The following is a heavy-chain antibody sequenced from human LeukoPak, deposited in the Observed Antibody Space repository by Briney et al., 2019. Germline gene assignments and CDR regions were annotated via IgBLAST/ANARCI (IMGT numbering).Heavy chain of an antibody. CDR3: ARETVDSGRRFDY. J-gene: IGHJ4*02. D-gene: IGHD3-10*01. CDR1: GFTVSSNY. CDR2: IYSDDST. Sequence: SGGSLRLSCAASGFTVSSNYMSWVRQAPGKGLEWVSIIYSDDSTYYADSVKGRFTISRDNSKNTLYLQMNSLRAEDTAVYYCARETVDSGRRFDYWGQGTLVTVSS. V-gene: IGHV3-66*01.